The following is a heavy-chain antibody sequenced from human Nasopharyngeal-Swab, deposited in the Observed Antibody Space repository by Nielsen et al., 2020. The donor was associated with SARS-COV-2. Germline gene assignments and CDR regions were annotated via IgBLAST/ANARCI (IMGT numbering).Heavy chain of an antibody. V-gene: IGHV3-23*01. J-gene: IGHJ4*02. CDR1: GFTFSSYA. D-gene: IGHD2-15*01. Sequence: GESLKLSCAASGFTFSSYAMSWVRQAPGKGLEWVSAISGSGGSTYYADSVKGRFTISRDNSKNTLYLQMNSLRAEDTAVYYCAKKDIVVVVAATVFDYWGQGTLVTVSS. CDR3: AKKDIVVVVAATVFDY. CDR2: ISGSGGST.